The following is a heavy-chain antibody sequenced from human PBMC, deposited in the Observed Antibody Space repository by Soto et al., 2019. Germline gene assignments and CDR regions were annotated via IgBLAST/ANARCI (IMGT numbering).Heavy chain of an antibody. D-gene: IGHD3-10*02. CDR2: LSYDGSDV. CDR3: AKGYLRGFFDL. J-gene: IGHJ2*01. V-gene: IGHV3-30*18. Sequence: QVQLVESGGGVVQPGRSLRLSCVVSGFTLSDYGMHWVRQAPGKGLEWVARLSYDGSDVYFADSMKGRSTISRDNSKSTLYLQMNSLRPEDTAVYYCAKGYLRGFFDLWGRGTLVTVSS. CDR1: GFTLSDYG.